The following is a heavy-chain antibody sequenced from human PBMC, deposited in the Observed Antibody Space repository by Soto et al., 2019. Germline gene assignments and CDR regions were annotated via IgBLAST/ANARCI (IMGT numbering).Heavy chain of an antibody. Sequence: SETLSLTCTVSGGSISSSSYYWSWIRQPPGKGLEWIGYIYYSGSTNYNPSLKSRVTISVDTSKNQFSLKLSSVTAADTAVYYCARWESSSWYCGGWFDPWGQGTLVPVAS. V-gene: IGHV4-61*01. CDR3: ARWESSSWYCGGWFDP. D-gene: IGHD6-13*01. CDR1: GGSISSSSYY. J-gene: IGHJ5*02. CDR2: IYYSGST.